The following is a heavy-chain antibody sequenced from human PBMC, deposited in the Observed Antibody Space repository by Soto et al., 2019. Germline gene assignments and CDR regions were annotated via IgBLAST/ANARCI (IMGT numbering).Heavy chain of an antibody. J-gene: IGHJ4*02. D-gene: IGHD3-10*01. V-gene: IGHV1-18*01. Sequence: ASVKVSCKASGYTFTSYGISWVRQAPGQGLEWMGWISAYNGSTNYAQKLQGRVTMTTDTSTSTAYMELRSLRSDDTAVYYCARSRRPSQWFDYFDYWGQGTLVTVSS. CDR3: ARSRRPSQWFDYFDY. CDR2: ISAYNGST. CDR1: GYTFTSYG.